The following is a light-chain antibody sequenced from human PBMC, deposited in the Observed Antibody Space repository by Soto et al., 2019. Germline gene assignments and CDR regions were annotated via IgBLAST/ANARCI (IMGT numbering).Light chain of an antibody. V-gene: IGKV4-1*01. J-gene: IGKJ3*01. CDR2: WAS. Sequence: IVVAPSPYSLGVSRIARASMSGKSGQTVSQTSNNKTYIVWYQQKPGQPPKRLIYWASTREFGIPERFSGRRSRPAFTLTIRSLQAEALAVYYCEKYYRIPHIFGSGTKVDIK. CDR1: QTVSQTSNNKTY. CDR3: EKYYRIPHI.